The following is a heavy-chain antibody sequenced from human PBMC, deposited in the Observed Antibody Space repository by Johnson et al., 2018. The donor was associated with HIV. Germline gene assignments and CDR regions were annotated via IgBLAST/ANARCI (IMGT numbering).Heavy chain of an antibody. CDR3: ARGQRASMIVVVDI. Sequence: QVQLVESGGGVVQPGRSLRLSCAASGFTFSNYAMHWVRQAPGKGLEWVAFIRSDGSNKYYADSVKGRFTISRDNSKNTLYLQMNSLRTEDTAVYYCARGQRASMIVVVDIWGQGTKVTVSS. D-gene: IGHD3-22*01. J-gene: IGHJ3*02. V-gene: IGHV3-30*02. CDR1: GFTFSNYA. CDR2: IRSDGSNK.